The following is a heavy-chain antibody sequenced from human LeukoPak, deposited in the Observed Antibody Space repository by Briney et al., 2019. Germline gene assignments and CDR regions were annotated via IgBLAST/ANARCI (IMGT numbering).Heavy chain of an antibody. J-gene: IGHJ4*02. CDR1: GFTFSSCG. CDR2: ISYDGSNK. V-gene: IGHV3-30*18. D-gene: IGHD6-19*01. Sequence: GGSLRLSCAASGFTFSSCGMHWVRQAPGKGLEWVAVISYDGSNKYYADSVKGRFTISRDNSKNTLYLQMNSLRAEDTAVYYCAKLAVAGTVDYWGQGTLVTVSS. CDR3: AKLAVAGTVDY.